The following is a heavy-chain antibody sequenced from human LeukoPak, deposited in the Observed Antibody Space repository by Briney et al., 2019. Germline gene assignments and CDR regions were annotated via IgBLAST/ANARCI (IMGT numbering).Heavy chain of an antibody. CDR1: GGSFSGYY. V-gene: IGHV4-34*01. Sequence: KPSETLSLTCAVYGGSFSGYYWSWIRQPPGKGLEWIGEINHSGSTNYNPSLKSRVTISVDTSKNQSSLKLSSVTAADTAVYYCARGLEISVTGYFDYWGQGTLVTVSS. J-gene: IGHJ4*02. D-gene: IGHD1-20*01. CDR2: INHSGST. CDR3: ARGLEISVTGYFDY.